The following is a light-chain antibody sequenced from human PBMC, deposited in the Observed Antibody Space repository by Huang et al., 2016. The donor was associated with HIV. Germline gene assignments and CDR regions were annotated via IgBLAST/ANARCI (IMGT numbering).Light chain of an antibody. CDR3: HQYNNWLLS. V-gene: IGKV3-15*01. CDR1: RSVSTN. CDR2: GSS. J-gene: IGKJ4*01. Sequence: EIVMTQSPATLSVSPGERVTLSCRANRSVSTNLAWYQKRPCQAPRLLIYGSSTRAPGIPARFSGSGSGTDFSLTISSLQSEDFALYYCHQYNNWLLSFGGGTRVDI.